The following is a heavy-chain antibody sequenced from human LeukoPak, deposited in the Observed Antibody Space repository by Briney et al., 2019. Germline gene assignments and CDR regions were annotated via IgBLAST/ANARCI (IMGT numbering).Heavy chain of an antibody. Sequence: GGSLRLSCAASGFTFSSYGMNWVRQAPGKGLEWVSYIRSSGSTIYYADSVKGRFTISRDNAKNSLYLQLNSLRAEDTAVYYCARDRGVRYFDWSPHYYYGMDVWGQGTTVTVSS. CDR3: ARDRGVRYFDWSPHYYYGMDV. J-gene: IGHJ6*02. CDR2: IRSSGSTI. D-gene: IGHD3-9*01. CDR1: GFTFSSYG. V-gene: IGHV3-48*03.